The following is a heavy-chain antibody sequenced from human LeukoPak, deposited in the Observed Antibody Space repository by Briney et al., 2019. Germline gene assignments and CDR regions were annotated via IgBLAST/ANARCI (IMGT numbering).Heavy chain of an antibody. D-gene: IGHD3-22*01. V-gene: IGHV4-34*01. CDR2: INHSGST. CDR3: ARGVKYDSSGYSRDAFDI. Sequence: SETLSLTCAVYGGSLSGYYWSWIRQPPGKGLEWIGEINHSGSTNYNPSLKSRVTISVDTSKNQFSLKLSSVTAADTAVHYGARGVKYDSSGYSRDAFDIWGQGTMVTVSS. J-gene: IGHJ3*02. CDR1: GGSLSGYY.